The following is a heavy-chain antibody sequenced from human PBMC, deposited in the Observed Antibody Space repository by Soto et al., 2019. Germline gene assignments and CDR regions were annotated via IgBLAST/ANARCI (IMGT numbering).Heavy chain of an antibody. J-gene: IGHJ4*02. D-gene: IGHD5-12*01. CDR2: IIPIFGTA. CDR1: GFTFYSYG. CDR3: ARDQDGYNYFDY. Sequence: VAPVKVSCEASGFTFYSYGISWGRQAPGQGLEWMGGIIPIFGTANYAQKFQGRVTITADESTSTAYMELSSLRSEDTAVYYCARDQDGYNYFDYWGQGTLVTVSS. V-gene: IGHV1-69*01.